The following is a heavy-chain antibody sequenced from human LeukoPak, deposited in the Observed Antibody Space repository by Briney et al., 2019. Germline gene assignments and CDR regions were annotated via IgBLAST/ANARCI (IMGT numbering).Heavy chain of an antibody. Sequence: SETLSLTCTVSGGSINSYYWSWIRQPPGKGLEWIGYIYYSGSPDYNSSLKSRVTISVDTSKNQYSLKLSSVTAADTAVYYCARHSSSSRGWFDPWGQGTLVTVSS. CDR1: GGSINSYY. V-gene: IGHV4-59*08. D-gene: IGHD6-6*01. CDR2: IYYSGSP. CDR3: ARHSSSSRGWFDP. J-gene: IGHJ5*02.